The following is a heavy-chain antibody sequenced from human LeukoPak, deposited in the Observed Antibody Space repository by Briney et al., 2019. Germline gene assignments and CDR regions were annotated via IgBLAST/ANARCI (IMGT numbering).Heavy chain of an antibody. CDR3: ARQNYGSGSYNWFDP. V-gene: IGHV4-39*01. Sequence: SETLSLTCTVSGGSISSSSHYWGWIRQPPGKGLEWIGSIYYSGGTYYNPSLKSRVTISVDTSKNQFSLTLSSVTAADTAVYYCARQNYGSGSYNWFDPWGQGTLVTVSS. D-gene: IGHD3-10*01. CDR1: GGSISSSSHY. CDR2: IYYSGGT. J-gene: IGHJ5*02.